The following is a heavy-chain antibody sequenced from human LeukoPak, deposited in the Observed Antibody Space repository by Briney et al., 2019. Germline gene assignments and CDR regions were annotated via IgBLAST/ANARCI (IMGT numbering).Heavy chain of an antibody. CDR2: INSDGGST. J-gene: IGHJ3*02. D-gene: IGHD6-25*01. CDR3: ARRSAAKDAFDI. CDR1: GFKFDDYG. V-gene: IGHV3-74*01. Sequence: GGSLRLSCTASGFKFDDYGMTWVRQAPGKGLVWVSRINSDGGSTSYTDSVKGRFTISRDNAKNTLYLQMNSLRAEDTAVYYCARRSAAKDAFDIWGQGTKVTVSS.